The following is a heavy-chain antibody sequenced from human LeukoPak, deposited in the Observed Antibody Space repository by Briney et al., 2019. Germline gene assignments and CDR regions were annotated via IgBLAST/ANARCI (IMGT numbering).Heavy chain of an antibody. CDR3: AREDIVATISYYYGLDV. Sequence: SVKVSCKASGGTFSSYAISWVRQAPGQGLEWMGRIIPILGIANYAQKFQGRVTLTADKSTSTAYMELSSLRSEDTAVYYCAREDIVATISYYYGLDVWGQGTTVTVSS. D-gene: IGHD5-12*01. J-gene: IGHJ6*02. V-gene: IGHV1-69*04. CDR2: IIPILGIA. CDR1: GGTFSSYA.